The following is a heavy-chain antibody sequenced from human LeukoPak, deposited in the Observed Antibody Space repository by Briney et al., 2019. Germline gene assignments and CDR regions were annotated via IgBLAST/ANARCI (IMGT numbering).Heavy chain of an antibody. J-gene: IGHJ6*02. CDR1: GYTFTSYG. CDR3: ARDGIAAAGDDLVGMDV. Sequence: ASVKVSCKASGYTFTSYGISWVRQAPGQGLEWMGWISAHNGNTNYAQKLQGRVTMTTDTSTSTAYMELRSLRSDDTAVYYCARDGIAAAGDDLVGMDVWGQGTTVTVSS. D-gene: IGHD6-13*01. V-gene: IGHV1-18*01. CDR2: ISAHNGNT.